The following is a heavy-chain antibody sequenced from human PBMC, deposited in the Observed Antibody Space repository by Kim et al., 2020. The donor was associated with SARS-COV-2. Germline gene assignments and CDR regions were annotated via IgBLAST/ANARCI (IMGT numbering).Heavy chain of an antibody. V-gene: IGHV3-23*01. D-gene: IGHD3-10*01. CDR3: ANSPHYGSGSYYLLGDY. J-gene: IGHJ4*02. CDR1: GFTFSSYA. Sequence: GGSLRLSCAASGFTFSSYAMSWVRQAPGKGLEWVSAISGSGGSTYYADSVKGRFTISRDNSKNTLYLQMNSLRAEDTAIYYCANSPHYGSGSYYLLGDYWGQGTLVTVSS. CDR2: ISGSGGST.